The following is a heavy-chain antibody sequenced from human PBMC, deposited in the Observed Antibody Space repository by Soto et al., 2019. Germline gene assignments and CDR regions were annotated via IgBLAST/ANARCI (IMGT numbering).Heavy chain of an antibody. CDR3: ARACSSTSCSTFAPYYYYGMDV. CDR2: IIPIFGTA. Sequence: SVKVSCKASGGTFSSYAISWVRQAPGQGLEWMGGIIPIFGTANYAQKFQSRVTITADESTSTAYMELSSLRSEDTAVYYCARACSSTSCSTFAPYYYYGMDVWGQGTTVTVSS. V-gene: IGHV1-69*13. D-gene: IGHD2-2*01. CDR1: GGTFSSYA. J-gene: IGHJ6*02.